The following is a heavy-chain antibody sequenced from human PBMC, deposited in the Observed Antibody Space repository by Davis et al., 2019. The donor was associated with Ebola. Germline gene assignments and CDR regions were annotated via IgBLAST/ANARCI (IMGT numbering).Heavy chain of an antibody. V-gene: IGHV3-7*03. Sequence: GGSLRLSCAASGFTFSSYWMSWVRQAPGKGLEWVANIKQDGSEKYYVDSVKGRFTISRDNAKNSLYLQMNSLRAEDTALYYCAKESFYSSGWYYFDYWGQGTLVTVSS. CDR1: GFTFSSYW. J-gene: IGHJ4*02. D-gene: IGHD6-19*01. CDR2: IKQDGSEK. CDR3: AKESFYSSGWYYFDY.